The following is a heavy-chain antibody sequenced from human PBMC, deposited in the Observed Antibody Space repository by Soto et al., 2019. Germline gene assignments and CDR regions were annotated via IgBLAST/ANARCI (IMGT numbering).Heavy chain of an antibody. CDR1: GGSISSYY. D-gene: IGHD2-15*01. J-gene: IGHJ3*02. CDR2: IYYSGST. CDR3: ARRICSGGSCTFDI. V-gene: IGHV4-59*08. Sequence: SETLSLTCTVSGGSISSYYWSWIRQPPGKGLEWIGYIYYSGSTNYNPSLKSRVTISVDTSKNQFSLKLSSVTAADTAVYYCARRICSGGSCTFDIWGQGTMVTVSS.